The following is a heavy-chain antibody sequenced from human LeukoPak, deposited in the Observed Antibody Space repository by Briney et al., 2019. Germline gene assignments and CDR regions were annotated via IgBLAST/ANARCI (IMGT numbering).Heavy chain of an antibody. CDR1: GYTFTGYY. V-gene: IGHV1-2*02. CDR3: ARVYRSYYYDSSGYSFLPVFDY. CDR2: INPNSGGT. D-gene: IGHD3-22*01. Sequence: ASVMVSCKASGYTFTGYYMHWVRQAPGQVLEWMGWINPNSGGTNYAQKFQGRVTMTRDTSISTAYMELSRLRSDDTAVYYCARVYRSYYYDSSGYSFLPVFDYWGQGTLVTVSS. J-gene: IGHJ4*02.